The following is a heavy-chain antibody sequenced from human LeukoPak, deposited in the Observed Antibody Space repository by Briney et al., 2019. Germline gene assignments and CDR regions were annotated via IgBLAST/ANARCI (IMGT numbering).Heavy chain of an antibody. V-gene: IGHV4-39*07. CDR3: ARGSPRPSLWFGESWTFCYFDY. D-gene: IGHD3-10*01. CDR2: INHSGST. J-gene: IGHJ4*02. Sequence: SETLSLTCTVSGGSISSSSYYWGWIRQPPGKGLEWIGEINHSGSTNYNPSLKSRVTISVDTSKNQFSLKLSSVTAADTAVYYCARGSPRPSLWFGESWTFCYFDYWGQGTLVTVSS. CDR1: GGSISSSSYY.